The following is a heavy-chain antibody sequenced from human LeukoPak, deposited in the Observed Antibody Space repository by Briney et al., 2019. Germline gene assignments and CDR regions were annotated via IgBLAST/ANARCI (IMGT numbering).Heavy chain of an antibody. D-gene: IGHD2-15*01. J-gene: IGHJ5*02. CDR3: AREDYCRGGSCLENWFDP. V-gene: IGHV3-74*01. Sequence: GGSLRLSCAASGFILSNYWMHWVRQAPGKGPVWVSRINSDGSNTRYADSVKGRFTISRDNAKNTLYLQMNSLRDEDTAVYYCAREDYCRGGSCLENWFDPWGQGTLVTVSS. CDR2: INSDGSNT. CDR1: GFILSNYW.